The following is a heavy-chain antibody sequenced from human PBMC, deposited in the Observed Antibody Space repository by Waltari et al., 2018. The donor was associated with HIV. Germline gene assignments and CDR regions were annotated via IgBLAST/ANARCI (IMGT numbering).Heavy chain of an antibody. CDR3: ARTKLRHGGGYHGMDV. V-gene: IGHV3-66*01. CDR2: IYTDGRT. CDR1: GFTGGSTP. J-gene: IGHJ6*02. Sequence: EVQRVESGGGLVQPGETRGRAGPGPGFTGGSTPRNWVRQAPGKVLEWVSVIYTDGRTYYADSVKGRFTISRDNSKNTLYLQMNSLRDGDTAVYSCARTKLRHGGGYHGMDVWGQGTTVTVSS. D-gene: IGHD3-3*01.